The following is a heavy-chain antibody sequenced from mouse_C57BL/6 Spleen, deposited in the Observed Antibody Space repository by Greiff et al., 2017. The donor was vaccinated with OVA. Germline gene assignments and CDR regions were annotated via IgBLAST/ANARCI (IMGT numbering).Heavy chain of an antibody. CDR2: INYDGSST. V-gene: IGHV5-16*01. D-gene: IGHD2-4*01. J-gene: IGHJ2*01. CDR1: GFTFSDYY. CDR3: AREAIYYDFFDY. Sequence: EVKLVESEGGLVQPGSSMKLSCTASGFTFSDYYMAWVRQVPEKGLEWVANINYDGSSTYYLDSLKSRFIISRDNAKNILYLQMSSLKSEDTATYYCAREAIYYDFFDYWGQGTTLTVSS.